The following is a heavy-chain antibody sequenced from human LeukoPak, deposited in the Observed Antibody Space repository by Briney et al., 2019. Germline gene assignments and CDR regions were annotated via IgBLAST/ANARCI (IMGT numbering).Heavy chain of an antibody. Sequence: SETLSLTCAVYGGSFSGYYWSWIRQPPGKGLEWIGEINHSGSTNYNPSLKSRVTISVDTSKNQFSLKLSSVTAADTAVYYCARQRGVRPGVPAATRGNRGNWFDPWGQGTLVTVSS. J-gene: IGHJ5*02. V-gene: IGHV4-34*01. D-gene: IGHD2-2*01. CDR2: INHSGST. CDR1: GGSFSGYY. CDR3: ARQRGVRPGVPAATRGNRGNWFDP.